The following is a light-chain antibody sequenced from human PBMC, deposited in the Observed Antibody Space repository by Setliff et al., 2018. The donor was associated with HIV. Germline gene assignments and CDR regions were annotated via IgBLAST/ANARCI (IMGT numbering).Light chain of an antibody. Sequence: QSALTQPPSASGTPGQRVTISCSGSSSNIGSNIVNWYQQLPGTAPKLLIHSNNQRPSGVPDRFSGSKSGTSASLVSSGLQSEDEADYYCAAWDDRLNGYVFGTGTKV. CDR1: SSNIGSNI. V-gene: IGLV1-44*01. CDR2: SNN. J-gene: IGLJ1*01. CDR3: AAWDDRLNGYV.